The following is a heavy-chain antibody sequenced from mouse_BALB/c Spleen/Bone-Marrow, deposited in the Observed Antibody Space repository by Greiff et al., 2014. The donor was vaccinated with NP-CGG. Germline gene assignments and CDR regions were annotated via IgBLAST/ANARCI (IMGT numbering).Heavy chain of an antibody. Sequence: EVQLQQSGPSLVKPSQTLSLTYSVTGDSITRGYWNWIRKFPGNKLEYMGYITYSANTYYNPSLKSRLSITRDTSKNQYYLQLNSVTTEDTATYYCATGYYFDYWGQGTTLTVSS. CDR1: GDSITRGY. CDR2: ITYSANT. CDR3: ATGYYFDY. J-gene: IGHJ2*01. D-gene: IGHD4-1*01. V-gene: IGHV3-8*02.